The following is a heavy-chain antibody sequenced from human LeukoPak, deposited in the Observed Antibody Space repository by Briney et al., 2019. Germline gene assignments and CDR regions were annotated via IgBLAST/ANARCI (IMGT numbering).Heavy chain of an antibody. V-gene: IGHV3-21*01. CDR2: ISSSSSYI. CDR1: GFTFSSYS. CDR3: AREEADDAFGI. J-gene: IGHJ3*02. D-gene: IGHD2-15*01. Sequence: GGSLRLSCAASGFTFSSYSMNWVRQAPGKGLEWVSSISSSSSYIYYADSVKGRFTISRDNSKNTLYLQMNSLRAEDTAVYYCAREEADDAFGIWGQGTMVTVSS.